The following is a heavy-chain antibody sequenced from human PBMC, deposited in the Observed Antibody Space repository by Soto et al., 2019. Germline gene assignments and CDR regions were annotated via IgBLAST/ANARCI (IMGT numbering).Heavy chain of an antibody. CDR3: ARERLGYCSGGSCYDDAFDI. Sequence: PSETLSLTCTVSGCSISSGGYYWSWSRQHPGKGLAWNGYIDYSGSTYYNPSLKSRVTISVDTSKNQFSLKLSSVTAADTAVYYCARERLGYCSGGSCYDDAFDIWGQGTMVTVSS. CDR1: GCSISSGGYY. D-gene: IGHD2-15*01. J-gene: IGHJ3*02. V-gene: IGHV4-31*03. CDR2: IDYSGST.